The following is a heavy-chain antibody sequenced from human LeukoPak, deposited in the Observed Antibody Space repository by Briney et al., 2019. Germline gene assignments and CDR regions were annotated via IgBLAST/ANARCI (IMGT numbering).Heavy chain of an antibody. V-gene: IGHV3-30*02. D-gene: IGHD2-2*01. CDR1: GFTFSSYG. J-gene: IGHJ3*02. Sequence: SGGSLRLSCAASGFTFSSYGMHWVRQAPGKGLEWGAFIRYDGSNKYYADSVKGRFTISRDNSKNTLYLQMNSLRSEDTAVYYCAKLKQVGNQLLSYAFDIWGQGTMVTVSS. CDR2: IRYDGSNK. CDR3: AKLKQVGNQLLSYAFDI.